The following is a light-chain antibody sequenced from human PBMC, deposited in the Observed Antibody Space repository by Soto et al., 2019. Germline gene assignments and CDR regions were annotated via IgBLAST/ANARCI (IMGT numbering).Light chain of an antibody. V-gene: IGLV3-21*02. CDR2: NDS. J-gene: IGLJ1*01. CDR3: QVWDDSSDHVYV. CDR1: NIGRKG. Sequence: SYELAQPPSVSVAPGQTARITCGGNNIGRKGVHWYQQRPGQAPVLVVYNDSDRPSGIPDRLSGSNSGNTATLTISRVEAGDEADYYCQVWDDSSDHVYVFGTGTKVTVL.